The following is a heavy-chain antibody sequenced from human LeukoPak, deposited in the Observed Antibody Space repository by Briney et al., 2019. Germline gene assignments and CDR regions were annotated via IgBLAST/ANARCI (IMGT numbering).Heavy chain of an antibody. CDR3: ASGGYSYYFDY. CDR1: GGSISSYY. D-gene: IGHD2-15*01. V-gene: IGHV4-59*01. CDR2: IYYSGST. J-gene: IGHJ4*02. Sequence: SETLSLTCTVSGGSISSYYWSWIRQPPGKGLEWIGYIYYSGSTNYNPSLKSRVTISVDTSKNQFSLELSSVTAADTAVYYCASGGYSYYFDYWGQGTLVTVSS.